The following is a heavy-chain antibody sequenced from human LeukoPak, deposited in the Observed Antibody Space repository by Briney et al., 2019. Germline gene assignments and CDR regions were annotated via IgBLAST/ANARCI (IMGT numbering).Heavy chain of an antibody. CDR3: AALKGPGRYYFDY. Sequence: SETLSLTCTVSGGSISSSSYYWGWIRQPPGKGLEWIESIYYSGSTYYNPSLKSRVTISVDTSKNQFSLKLSSVTAADTAVYYCAALKGPGRYYFDYWGQGTLVTVSS. J-gene: IGHJ4*02. CDR2: IYYSGST. CDR1: GGSISSSSYY. D-gene: IGHD3-10*01. V-gene: IGHV4-39*01.